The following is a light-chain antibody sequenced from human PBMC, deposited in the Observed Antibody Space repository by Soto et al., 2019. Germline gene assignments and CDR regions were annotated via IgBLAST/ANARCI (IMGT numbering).Light chain of an antibody. J-gene: IGKJ5*01. CDR3: LQDYNYPYT. V-gene: IGKV1-6*01. CDR2: AAS. Sequence: AIRMTQSASSLSACVGDGVNIXCRASQGCRNHFGWYQQKAGKAPKLLIYAASSLQRGGPSRFSGSGSVTDFTRTISSLQPEDFATYYRLQDYNYPYTFGQGTRLEIK. CDR1: QGCRNH.